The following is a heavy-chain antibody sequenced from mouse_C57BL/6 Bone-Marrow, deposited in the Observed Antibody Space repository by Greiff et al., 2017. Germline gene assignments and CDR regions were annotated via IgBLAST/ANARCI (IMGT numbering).Heavy chain of an antibody. CDR1: GYTFTSYG. V-gene: IGHV1-81*01. CDR3: ASSLPPAWFAY. Sequence: QVQLQQSGAELARPGASVKLSCKASGYTFTSYGISWVKQRTGQGLEWIGEIYPRSGNTYYNEKFKGKATLTADKSSSTAYRELRSLTSEDSAVYFCASSLPPAWFAYWGQGTLVTVSA. CDR2: IYPRSGNT. D-gene: IGHD2-1*01. J-gene: IGHJ3*01.